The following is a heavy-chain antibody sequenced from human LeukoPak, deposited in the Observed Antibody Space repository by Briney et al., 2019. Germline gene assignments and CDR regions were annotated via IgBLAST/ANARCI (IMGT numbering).Heavy chain of an antibody. J-gene: IGHJ4*02. CDR3: AKVTYYYDSSGYYFFDY. D-gene: IGHD3-22*01. Sequence: SGGSLRLPCAASGFTFSSYAMSWVRQAPGKGLEGVSAMSGSGGSTYYADSVKGRFTISRDNSKNTLYLQMNSLRAEDTAVYYCAKVTYYYDSSGYYFFDYWGQGTLVTVSS. V-gene: IGHV3-23*01. CDR2: MSGSGGST. CDR1: GFTFSSYA.